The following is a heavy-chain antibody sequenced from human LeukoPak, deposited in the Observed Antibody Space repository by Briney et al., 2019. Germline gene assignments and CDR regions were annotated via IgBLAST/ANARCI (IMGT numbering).Heavy chain of an antibody. V-gene: IGHV4-39*01. D-gene: IGHD2-15*01. CDR3: ARLGVGAFDI. CDR2: IYYSGST. Sequence: SETLSLTXTVSGGSISSSSYYWGWLRQPPGTGLEWIGSIYYSGSTYYNPSLKRRVTISVDTSKNQFSLKLSSVTAADTAVYYCARLGVGAFDIWGQGTMVTVSS. J-gene: IGHJ3*02. CDR1: GGSISSSSYY.